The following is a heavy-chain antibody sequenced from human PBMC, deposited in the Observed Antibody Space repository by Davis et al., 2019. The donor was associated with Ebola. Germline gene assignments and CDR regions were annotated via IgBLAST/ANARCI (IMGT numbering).Heavy chain of an antibody. CDR2: INHSGST. CDR3: ARAVGAFDI. V-gene: IGHV4-61*08. CDR1: GGSISSGDYY. Sequence: PSETLSLTCTVSGGSISSGDYYWSWIRQPPGKGLEWIGEINHSGSTNYNPSLKSRVTISVDTSKNQFSLKLSSVTAADTAVYYCARAVGAFDIWGQGTMVTVSS. J-gene: IGHJ3*02.